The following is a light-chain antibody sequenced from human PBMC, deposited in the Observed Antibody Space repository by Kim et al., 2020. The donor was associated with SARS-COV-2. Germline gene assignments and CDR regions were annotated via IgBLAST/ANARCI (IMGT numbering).Light chain of an antibody. CDR2: QDN. CDR3: QAWDTSAAWV. J-gene: IGLJ3*02. V-gene: IGLV3-1*01. CDR1: DLGDKY. Sequence: SYELTQPPSVSVSPGQTASITCSGDDLGDKYVSWYQHHPGQSPVLVIFQDNKRPSGIPERFSGSNSGNTATLTISGTQALDEADYYCQAWDTSAAWVFGG.